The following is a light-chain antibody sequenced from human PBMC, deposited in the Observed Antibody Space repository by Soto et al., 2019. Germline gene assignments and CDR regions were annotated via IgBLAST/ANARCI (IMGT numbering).Light chain of an antibody. J-gene: IGLJ1*01. V-gene: IGLV2-8*01. Sequence: QSVLTQPPSASGSPGQSVTISCTGTSSDVGGYNYVSWYQQHPGKAPKLMIYEVSKRPSGVPDRFSGSKSGNTASLTVSGLQAEDEADYYCSSYAGSGLYVFGTGTRSPS. CDR2: EVS. CDR1: SSDVGGYNY. CDR3: SSYAGSGLYV.